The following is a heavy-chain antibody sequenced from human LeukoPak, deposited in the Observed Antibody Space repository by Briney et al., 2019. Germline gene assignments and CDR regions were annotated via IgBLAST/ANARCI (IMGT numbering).Heavy chain of an antibody. CDR1: GFAFSGYA. V-gene: IGHV3-64*01. J-gene: IGHJ4*02. D-gene: IGHD6-13*01. CDR2: ITNNGVNT. Sequence: GGSLRLSCAASGFAFSGYAMHWVRQAPGKGLAYGSAITNNGVNTYYTNSVKGRFTISRDNSKNTLYLQMDSLRAEDMAVYYCARVGTGQQLDYWGQGTLVTVSS. CDR3: ARVGTGQQLDY.